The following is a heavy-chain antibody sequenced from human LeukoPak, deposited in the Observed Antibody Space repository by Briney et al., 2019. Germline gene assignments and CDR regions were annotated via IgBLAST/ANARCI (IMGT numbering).Heavy chain of an antibody. D-gene: IGHD5-18*01. CDR3: AKDNRRYSCDY. J-gene: IGHJ4*02. CDR1: GFTFSSYG. CDR2: ISDNGSNK. V-gene: IGHV3-30*18. Sequence: PGRSLRLSCAASGFTFSSYGMHWVRQAPGKGLEWVAVISDNGSNKYYADSVKGRFTISRDSSKNTVYLQMNSLRVEDTAVYYCAKDNRRYSCDYWGQGTLVTVSS.